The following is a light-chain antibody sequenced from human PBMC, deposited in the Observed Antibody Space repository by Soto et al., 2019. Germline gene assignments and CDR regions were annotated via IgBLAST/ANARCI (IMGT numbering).Light chain of an antibody. J-gene: IGLJ2*01. CDR3: QSYDSSLSGPV. CDR2: GNN. CDR1: SSNIGAGYD. Sequence: QSVVTQPPPVSGAPGQRVTISCTGSSSNIGAGYDVHWYQQLPGTAPKLLIYGNNNRPSGVPDRFSGSKSGTSASLAITGLQAEDEADYCCQSYDSSLSGPVFGGGTKLTVL. V-gene: IGLV1-40*01.